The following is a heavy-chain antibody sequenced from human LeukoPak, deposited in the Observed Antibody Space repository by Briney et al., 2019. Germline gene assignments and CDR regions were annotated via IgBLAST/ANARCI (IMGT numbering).Heavy chain of an antibody. Sequence: PSETLSLTCTVSGGSISSYYCSWIRHPPAKGQEWVWNIYYSGSTNYNPSLKSRVTISVDTSKNQFSLKLSSVTAADTAVYYCARESKYYYGSGSYYGWFDPWGQGTLVTVSS. CDR2: IYYSGST. J-gene: IGHJ5*02. CDR1: GGSISSYY. CDR3: ARESKYYYGSGSYYGWFDP. V-gene: IGHV4-59*01. D-gene: IGHD3-10*01.